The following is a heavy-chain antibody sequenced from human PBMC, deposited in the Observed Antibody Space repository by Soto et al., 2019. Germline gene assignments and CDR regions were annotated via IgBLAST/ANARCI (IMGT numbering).Heavy chain of an antibody. Sequence: QVQLVESGGGVVQPGRSLRLSCAASGFTFSSYGMHWVRQAPGKGLEWVAVISYDGSNKYYADSVKGRFTISRDNSKNTLYLQMNSLRAEDTAVYYCARRFLEWLVAFDIWGQGTMVTVSS. J-gene: IGHJ3*02. V-gene: IGHV3-30*03. CDR1: GFTFSSYG. CDR2: ISYDGSNK. D-gene: IGHD3-3*01. CDR3: ARRFLEWLVAFDI.